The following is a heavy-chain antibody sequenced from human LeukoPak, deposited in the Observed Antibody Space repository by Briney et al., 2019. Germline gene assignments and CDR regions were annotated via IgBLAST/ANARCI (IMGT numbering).Heavy chain of an antibody. CDR3: AKGRGAFDI. Sequence: GGSLRLSCSASGFTFRRYAMHWVRQAPGKGLEYISGISSNGGNTDHADSVKGRFTISRDNSKNTLYLQMNSLRAEDTAVYYCAKGRGAFDIWGQGTMVTVSS. V-gene: IGHV3-64*04. CDR1: GFTFRRYA. D-gene: IGHD3-10*01. CDR2: ISSNGGNT. J-gene: IGHJ3*02.